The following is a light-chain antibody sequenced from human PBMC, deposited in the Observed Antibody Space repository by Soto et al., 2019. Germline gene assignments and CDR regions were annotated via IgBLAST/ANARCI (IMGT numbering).Light chain of an antibody. CDR3: QQYNSYSYT. V-gene: IGKV1-5*01. Sequence: DIQMTQSPSTLSASVGDRVTITCRASRSISSWLAWYQQKPGKAPKLLIYDASSLESGVPSRFSGSGSGTDFTLTISSLQPDDFATYYCQQYNSYSYTFGQGTKLEIK. CDR1: RSISSW. J-gene: IGKJ2*01. CDR2: DAS.